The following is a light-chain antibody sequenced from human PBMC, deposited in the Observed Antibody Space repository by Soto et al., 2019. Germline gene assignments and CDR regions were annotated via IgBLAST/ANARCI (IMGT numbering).Light chain of an antibody. CDR2: GVS. V-gene: IGKV3-20*01. J-gene: IGKJ1*01. CDR3: QQYDSSPWT. Sequence: EIVLTQSPDILSLSPGDRATLSCRASQSVSGSNLAWYQQKPGQAPRLLIYGVSSRATGIPDRFSGSGSGTDFTLTISRLETEDFAVFYCQQYDSSPWTFGQGTKVDI. CDR1: QSVSGSN.